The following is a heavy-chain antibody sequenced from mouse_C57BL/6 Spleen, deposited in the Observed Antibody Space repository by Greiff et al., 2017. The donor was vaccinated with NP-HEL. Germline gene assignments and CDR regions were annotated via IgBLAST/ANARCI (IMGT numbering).Heavy chain of an antibody. V-gene: IGHV14-4*01. CDR3: TTGSGYLDY. Sequence: EVKLMESGAELVRPGASVKLSCTASGFNIKDDYMNWVKQRPEQGLEWIGWIDPENGDTEYASKFQGKATITADTSSNTAYLQLSSLTSEDTAVYYCTTGSGYLDYWGQGTTLTVSS. CDR1: GFNIKDDY. J-gene: IGHJ2*01. CDR2: IDPENGDT. D-gene: IGHD3-2*02.